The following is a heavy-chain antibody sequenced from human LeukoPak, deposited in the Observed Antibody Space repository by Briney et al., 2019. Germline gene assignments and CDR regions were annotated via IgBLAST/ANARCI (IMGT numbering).Heavy chain of an antibody. CDR2: IYYSGST. CDR3: ARDEQGRDAFDI. V-gene: IGHV4-39*07. J-gene: IGHJ3*02. CDR1: GGSISSSSYY. D-gene: IGHD6-13*01. Sequence: KPSGTLSLTCTVSGGSISSSSYYWGWIRQPPGKGLEWIGSIYYSGSTYYNPSLKSRVTISVDTSKNQFSLKLSSVTAADTAVYYCARDEQGRDAFDIWGQGTMVTVSS.